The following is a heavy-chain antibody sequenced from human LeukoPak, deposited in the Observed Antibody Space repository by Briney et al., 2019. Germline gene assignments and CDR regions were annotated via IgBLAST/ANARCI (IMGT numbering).Heavy chain of an antibody. V-gene: IGHV3-48*03. CDR1: GFTFSSYV. J-gene: IGHJ4*02. CDR3: AGAIGWQGYDY. Sequence: GGSLRLSCAASGFTFSSYVMNWVRQAPGKGVEWVSYISSSGSAIYYADSLKGRFTISRDNAKNSLYLQMNSLRAEDTAVYYCAGAIGWQGYDYWGQGTLVTVSS. CDR2: ISSSGSAI. D-gene: IGHD6-19*01.